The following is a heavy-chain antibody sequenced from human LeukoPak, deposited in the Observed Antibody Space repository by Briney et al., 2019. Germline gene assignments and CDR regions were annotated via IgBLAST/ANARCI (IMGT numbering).Heavy chain of an antibody. J-gene: IGHJ4*02. CDR1: GYTFTSYG. V-gene: IGHV1-18*01. D-gene: IGHD3-9*01. Sequence: ASVTVSCKASGYTFTSYGISWVRQAPGQGLEWMGWISAYNGNTNYAQKLQGRVTMTTDTSTSTAYMELRSLRSDDTAVYYCARAVPHYDILTGYPYYFDYWGQGTLVTVSS. CDR2: ISAYNGNT. CDR3: ARAVPHYDILTGYPYYFDY.